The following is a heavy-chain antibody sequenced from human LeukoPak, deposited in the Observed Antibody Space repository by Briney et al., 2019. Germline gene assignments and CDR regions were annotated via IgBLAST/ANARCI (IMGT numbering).Heavy chain of an antibody. V-gene: IGHV3-23*01. Sequence: GGSLRLSCAASGFTFSTYAMSWVRQAPGKGLEWVAAISGGGGNTYYADSVRGRFTISRDNSKNTLYLHMSSLRAEDTAVYYCAKGRYDSTGYRYFDYWGQGTLVTVSS. CDR2: ISGGGGNT. CDR3: AKGRYDSTGYRYFDY. CDR1: GFTFSTYA. J-gene: IGHJ4*02. D-gene: IGHD3-22*01.